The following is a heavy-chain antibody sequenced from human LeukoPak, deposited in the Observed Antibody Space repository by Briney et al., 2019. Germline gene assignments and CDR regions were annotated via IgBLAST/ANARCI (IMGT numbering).Heavy chain of an antibody. CDR3: ARDGTIFGVVPTPIDY. Sequence: GASVKVFCKASGYTFTSYGISWVRQAPGQGLEWMGWISAYNGNTNYAQKLQGRVTMTTDTSTSTAYMELRSLRSDDTAVYYCARDGTIFGVVPTPIDYWGQGTLVTVSS. D-gene: IGHD3-3*01. J-gene: IGHJ4*02. CDR1: GYTFTSYG. CDR2: ISAYNGNT. V-gene: IGHV1-18*01.